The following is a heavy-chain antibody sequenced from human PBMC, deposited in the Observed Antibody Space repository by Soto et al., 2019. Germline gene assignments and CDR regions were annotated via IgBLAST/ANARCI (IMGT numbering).Heavy chain of an antibody. D-gene: IGHD2-2*01. Sequence: QVQLVESGGGVVQPGRSLRLSCAASGFTFGSYGMHWVRQAPGKGLEWVAVIWYDGSNKYYADSVKGRFTISRDNSKNTLYLQMNSLRAEDTAVYYCARAYIVLVPAPPHFDYWGQGTLVTVSS. CDR2: IWYDGSNK. V-gene: IGHV3-33*01. CDR1: GFTFGSYG. CDR3: ARAYIVLVPAPPHFDY. J-gene: IGHJ4*02.